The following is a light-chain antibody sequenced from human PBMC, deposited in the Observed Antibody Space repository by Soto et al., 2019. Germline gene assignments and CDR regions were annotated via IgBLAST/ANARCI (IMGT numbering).Light chain of an antibody. V-gene: IGKV3-11*01. CDR2: DAS. Sequence: EIVLTQSPGTLSLSPGERGTLSCRASQNLGTLYLAWFQQKSGQAPRLLIYDASNRATGIPARFSGSGSGTDFTLTISSLQSEDFAVYYCQQYDNWPWTFGQGPKVDIK. J-gene: IGKJ1*01. CDR3: QQYDNWPWT. CDR1: QNLGTLY.